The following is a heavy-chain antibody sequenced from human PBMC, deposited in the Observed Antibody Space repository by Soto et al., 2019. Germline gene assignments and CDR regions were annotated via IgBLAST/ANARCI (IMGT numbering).Heavy chain of an antibody. D-gene: IGHD1-26*01. CDR1: GYTFTTYW. Sequence: GASLKISCKGSGYTFTTYWIGWVPQMPGKGLEWMGIIYPGNSNIKYGPSFQGRVAISADKSVITAYLQWTSLEASDTAIYYCARLGPLGITIDYWGQGVLVTVS. CDR2: IYPGNSNI. J-gene: IGHJ4*02. V-gene: IGHV5-51*01. CDR3: ARLGPLGITIDY.